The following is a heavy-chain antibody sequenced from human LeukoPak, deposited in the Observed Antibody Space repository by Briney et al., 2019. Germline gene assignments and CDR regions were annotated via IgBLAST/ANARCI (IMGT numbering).Heavy chain of an antibody. D-gene: IGHD3-22*01. CDR2: INPNSGGT. Sequence: ASVKVSCKASGYTFTGYYMHWVRQAPGQGLEWMGWINPNSGGTNYAQKFQGRVTMTRDTSIGTAYMELSRLRSDDTAVYYCARDYYDSSGNAYFQHWGQGTLVTVSS. V-gene: IGHV1-2*02. J-gene: IGHJ1*01. CDR1: GYTFTGYY. CDR3: ARDYYDSSGNAYFQH.